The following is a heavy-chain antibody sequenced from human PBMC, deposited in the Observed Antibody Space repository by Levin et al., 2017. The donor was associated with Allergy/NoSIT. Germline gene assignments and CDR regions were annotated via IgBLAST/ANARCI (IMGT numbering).Heavy chain of an antibody. Sequence: ASVKVSCKASGYTFTSSGINWVRQAPGQGLEWMGWIGTFNGNTNYAQKFQGRVTMTTDTSTSTAYMELRSLRSDDTAVYYCARPITTMVRGVSSRGYYYYGMDVWGQGTTVTVSS. V-gene: IGHV1-18*01. D-gene: IGHD3-10*01. CDR3: ARPITTMVRGVSSRGYYYYGMDV. CDR2: IGTFNGNT. CDR1: GYTFTSSG. J-gene: IGHJ6*02.